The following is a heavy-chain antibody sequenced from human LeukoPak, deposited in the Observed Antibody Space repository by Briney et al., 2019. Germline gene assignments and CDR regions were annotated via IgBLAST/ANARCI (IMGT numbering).Heavy chain of an antibody. Sequence: ASVKVSCKASGYTFTGYYMHWVRQAPGQGLEWMGRINPNSGGTNYAQKFQGRVTMTRDTSISTAYMELSRLRSDDTAVYYCARDYTAMAAFSYWGQGTLVTVSS. V-gene: IGHV1-2*06. J-gene: IGHJ4*02. D-gene: IGHD5-18*01. CDR1: GYTFTGYY. CDR2: INPNSGGT. CDR3: ARDYTAMAAFSY.